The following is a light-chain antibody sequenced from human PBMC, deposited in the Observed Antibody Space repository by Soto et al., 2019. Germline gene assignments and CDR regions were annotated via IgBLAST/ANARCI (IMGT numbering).Light chain of an antibody. CDR1: SSDVGGYNY. CDR2: DVS. CDR3: CSYAGSYTLV. V-gene: IGLV2-11*01. J-gene: IGLJ2*01. Sequence: QSALTQPRSVSGSPGQSVTISCTGTSSDVGGYNYVSWYQQHPGKAPTLMIYDVSKRPSGVPDRFSGSKSGYTASLTISGLQAEDEADYYCCSYAGSYTLVFGGGTKVTAL.